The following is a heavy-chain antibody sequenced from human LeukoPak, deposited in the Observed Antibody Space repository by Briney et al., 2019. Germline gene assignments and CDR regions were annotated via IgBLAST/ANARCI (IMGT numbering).Heavy chain of an antibody. V-gene: IGHV4-59*08. Sequence: RPSETLSLTCTVSGDSISSYYWSWLRQPPGKGLEWIGYIYYSGSTNYNPSLKSRVTISVDTSKNQFSLKLSSVTAADTAVYYCARHLQGSSSWDYDYWGQGTLVTVSS. J-gene: IGHJ4*02. CDR2: IYYSGST. CDR1: GDSISSYY. D-gene: IGHD6-13*01. CDR3: ARHLQGSSSWDYDY.